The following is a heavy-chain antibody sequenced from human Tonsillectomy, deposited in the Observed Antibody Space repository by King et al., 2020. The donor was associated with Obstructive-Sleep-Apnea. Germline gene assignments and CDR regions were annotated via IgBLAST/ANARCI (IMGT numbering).Heavy chain of an antibody. Sequence: VQLQESGGGLVQPGGSLRLSCAASGFTFSDYWMTWVRQAPGKGLEWVANIKQDGSEKYYVDYVKGRFTISRDNAKNSLYLQMNSLRAEDTAVYYCARDCGSTSCYGLPLWFWGQGTLVTVSS. V-gene: IGHV3-7*03. J-gene: IGHJ4*02. CDR1: GFTFSDYW. D-gene: IGHD2-2*01. CDR3: ARDCGSTSCYGLPLWF. CDR2: IKQDGSEK.